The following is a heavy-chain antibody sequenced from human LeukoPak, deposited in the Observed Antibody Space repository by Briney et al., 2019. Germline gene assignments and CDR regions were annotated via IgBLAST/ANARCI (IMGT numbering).Heavy chain of an antibody. D-gene: IGHD3-22*01. J-gene: IGHJ4*02. CDR2: INWNSGSI. CDR1: GFTFDDYA. V-gene: IGHV3-9*01. Sequence: GGSLRLSCAASGFTFDDYAMHWVRQAPGKGLEWVSGINWNSGSIGYADSVKGRFTISRDNAKNSLYLQMNSLRPEDTALYYCARDPNYDSSGPIHYWGQGTLVTVSS. CDR3: ARDPNYDSSGPIHY.